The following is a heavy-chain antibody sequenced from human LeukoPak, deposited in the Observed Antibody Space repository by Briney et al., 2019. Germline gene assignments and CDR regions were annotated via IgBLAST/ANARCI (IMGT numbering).Heavy chain of an antibody. D-gene: IGHD3-22*01. CDR3: DGYDSSGYYAFDI. CDR1: GYTFTSYG. Sequence: SVKVSCKASGYTFTSYGISWVRQAPGQGLEWMGRIIPILGIANYAQKFQGRVTITADKSTSTAYMELSSLRSEDTAVYYCDGYDSSGYYAFDIWGQGTMVTVSS. V-gene: IGHV1-69*04. CDR2: IIPILGIA. J-gene: IGHJ3*02.